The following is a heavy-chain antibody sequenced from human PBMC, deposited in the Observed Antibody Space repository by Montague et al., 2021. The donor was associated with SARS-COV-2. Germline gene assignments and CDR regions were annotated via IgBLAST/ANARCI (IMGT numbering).Heavy chain of an antibody. D-gene: IGHD2-8*01. Sequence: SETLSLTCTVSGYSITHAYYWGWIRQPPGKGPEWIVNIWHGGSTYYNPSLKSRVTISVDTSNNRFSLKLTSVTAADTAVYYCARTSQYCTPTNCYLPNAMDVWGQGTTVTVSS. CDR1: GYSITHAYY. CDR2: IWHGGST. V-gene: IGHV4-38-2*02. CDR3: ARTSQYCTPTNCYLPNAMDV. J-gene: IGHJ6*02.